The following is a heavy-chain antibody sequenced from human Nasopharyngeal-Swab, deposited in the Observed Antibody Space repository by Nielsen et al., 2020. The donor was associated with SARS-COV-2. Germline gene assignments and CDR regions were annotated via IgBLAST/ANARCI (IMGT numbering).Heavy chain of an antibody. D-gene: IGHD6-19*01. CDR2: ISGGDGTT. V-gene: IGHV3-23*01. Sequence: GESLKISCAASGFPFSVYAMSWVCQAPGKGLEWVAAISGGDGTTYYADSVKDRFTISRDNSKNTLYLQMHSLTADDTAVYYCAKIAVAVRVYWHFDIWGRGTLVTVSS. CDR3: AKIAVAVRVYWHFDI. J-gene: IGHJ2*01. CDR1: GFPFSVYA.